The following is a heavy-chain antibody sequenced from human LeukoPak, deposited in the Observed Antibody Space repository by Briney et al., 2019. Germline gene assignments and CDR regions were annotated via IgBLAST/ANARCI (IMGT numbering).Heavy chain of an antibody. D-gene: IGHD3-10*01. CDR1: GFTFSSYA. CDR2: ISFDGSNK. Sequence: PGGSLRLSCAASGFTFSSYAMHWVRQAPGKGLEWVALISFDGSNKYYADSVKGRFTISRDNSKNTLYLQMNSLRAEDTAVYYCARDYAGLGAFDIWGQGTMVTVSS. J-gene: IGHJ3*02. V-gene: IGHV3-30-3*01. CDR3: ARDYAGLGAFDI.